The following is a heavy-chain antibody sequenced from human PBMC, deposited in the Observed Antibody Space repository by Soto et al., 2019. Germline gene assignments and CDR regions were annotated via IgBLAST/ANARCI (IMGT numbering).Heavy chain of an antibody. D-gene: IGHD3-9*01. CDR2: ISGSGAIT. CDR1: GFTFKNYD. V-gene: IGHV3-23*01. CDR3: AKDRQFRSYYESAGHYNN. J-gene: IGHJ4*02. Sequence: EVQLLESGGGLVQPGGSLRLSCVASGFTFKNYDMRWVRQAPGKGLEWVSGISGSGAITYYADSVRGRFTISRDNSKKTVYLELNSPGGEATAIYYCAKDRQFRSYYESAGHYNNWGQGTLVTVSS.